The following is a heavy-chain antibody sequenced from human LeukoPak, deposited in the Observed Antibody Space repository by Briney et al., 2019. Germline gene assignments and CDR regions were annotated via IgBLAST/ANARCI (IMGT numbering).Heavy chain of an antibody. CDR1: GFSFGSYA. Sequence: GGSLRLSCAASGFSFGSYALSWVRQAPGKGLEWVSVISGSGDNTHYTDPVKGRFTISRDNSKNTLYLQMNSLRAEDTAVYYCTSLSDAIESFGTRNYWGQGTLVTVSS. CDR2: ISGSGDNT. CDR3: TSLSDAIESFGTRNY. V-gene: IGHV3-23*01. J-gene: IGHJ4*02. D-gene: IGHD2-8*01.